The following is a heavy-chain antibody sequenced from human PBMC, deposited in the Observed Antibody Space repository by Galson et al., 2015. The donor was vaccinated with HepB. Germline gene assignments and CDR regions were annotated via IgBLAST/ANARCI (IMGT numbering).Heavy chain of an antibody. D-gene: IGHD6-13*01. V-gene: IGHV5-51*01. CDR3: ARRGRGYSSSWSRTGFDY. CDR2: IYPGDSDT. Sequence: QSGAEVKKPGESLKISCKGSGYSFTSYWIGWVRQMPGKGLEWMGIIYPGDSDTRYSPSFQGQVTISADKSISTAYLQWSSLKASDTAMYYCARRGRGYSSSWSRTGFDYWGQGTLVTVSS. CDR1: GYSFTSYW. J-gene: IGHJ4*02.